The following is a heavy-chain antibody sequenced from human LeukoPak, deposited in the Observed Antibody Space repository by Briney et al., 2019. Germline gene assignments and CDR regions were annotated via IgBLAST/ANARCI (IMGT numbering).Heavy chain of an antibody. Sequence: PETLSLTCAVYGGSFSGYYWSWIRQPPGKGLEWIGEINHSGSTNYNPSLKSRVTISVDTSKNQFSLKLSSVTAADTAVYYCARAVIRMDAFDIWGQGTMVTVSS. D-gene: IGHD2-21*01. CDR1: GGSFSGYY. J-gene: IGHJ3*02. V-gene: IGHV4-34*01. CDR2: INHSGST. CDR3: ARAVIRMDAFDI.